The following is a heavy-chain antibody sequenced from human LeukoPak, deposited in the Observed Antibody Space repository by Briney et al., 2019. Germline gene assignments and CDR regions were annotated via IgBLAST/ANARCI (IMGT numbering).Heavy chain of an antibody. CDR3: ARDVRYCSGGSCYKPTNWFDP. J-gene: IGHJ5*02. D-gene: IGHD2-15*01. V-gene: IGHV3-30*01. CDR1: GFTFSSYA. CDR2: ISSDGSNK. Sequence: PGRSLRLSCAVSGFTFSSYAMHCVRQAAGPGGEWGAVISSDGSNKYYADSGTGRFTISRDNYKNTLYLQMNSLRAEDTAVYCCARDVRYCSGGSCYKPTNWFDPWGQGTLVTVSS.